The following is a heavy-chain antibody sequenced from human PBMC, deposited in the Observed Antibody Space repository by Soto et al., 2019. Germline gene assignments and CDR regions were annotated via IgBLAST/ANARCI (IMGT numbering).Heavy chain of an antibody. Sequence: SVKVSCKASGGTFSSYAISWVRQAPGQGLEWMGGIIPIFGTANYAQKFQGRVTITADESTSTAYMELSSLRSEDTAVYYCARDFNYYDSSGYYSQAYDAFDIWGQGTMVTVSS. V-gene: IGHV1-69*13. CDR3: ARDFNYYDSSGYYSQAYDAFDI. CDR1: GGTFSSYA. CDR2: IIPIFGTA. J-gene: IGHJ3*02. D-gene: IGHD3-22*01.